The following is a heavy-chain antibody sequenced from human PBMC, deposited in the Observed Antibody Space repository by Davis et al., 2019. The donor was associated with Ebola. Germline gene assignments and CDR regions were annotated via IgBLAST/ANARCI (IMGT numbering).Heavy chain of an antibody. CDR2: IGGSGRPT. Sequence: GESLKISCAASGFTFSTYAMSWVRQTPGKGLEWVASIGGSGRPTYYPDSVMGRFTISRDNPENTLYLHIYSLRVDDTAIYYCAKGLYGGSYGCYFDYWGQGTLVTVSS. J-gene: IGHJ4*02. CDR1: GFTFSTYA. CDR3: AKGLYGGSYGCYFDY. V-gene: IGHV3-23*01. D-gene: IGHD1-26*01.